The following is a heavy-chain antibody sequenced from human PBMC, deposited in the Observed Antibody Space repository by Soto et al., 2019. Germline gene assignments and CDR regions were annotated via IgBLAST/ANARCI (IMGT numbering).Heavy chain of an antibody. V-gene: IGHV1-18*01. D-gene: IGHD6-13*01. CDR2: ISAYNGVT. CDR1: GYTVNNYR. J-gene: IGHJ4*02. CDR3: ASEEVPGRAPAADSSLDY. Sequence: ASVKVSCKASGYTVNNYRITWVRQAPGQGLEWMGGISAYNGVTNYAQKVQGRVTMTTDTSTNTAYMELRSLRSDDAAVYYCASEEVPGRAPAADSSLDYWGQGTLVTVSS.